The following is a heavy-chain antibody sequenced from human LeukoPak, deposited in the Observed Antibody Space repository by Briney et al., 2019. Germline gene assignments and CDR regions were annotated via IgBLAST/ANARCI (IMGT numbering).Heavy chain of an antibody. V-gene: IGHV3-53*01. D-gene: IGHD3-10*01. Sequence: GGSLRLSCAASGFTVSSNYMSWVRQAPGKGLEWVSVIYSGGSTYYADSVKGRFTISRDKSRNTLYLQMNSLRVDDTAVYYCARGGSMVRGVLWGQGTLVTVSS. CDR2: IYSGGST. J-gene: IGHJ4*02. CDR3: ARGGSMVRGVL. CDR1: GFTVSSNY.